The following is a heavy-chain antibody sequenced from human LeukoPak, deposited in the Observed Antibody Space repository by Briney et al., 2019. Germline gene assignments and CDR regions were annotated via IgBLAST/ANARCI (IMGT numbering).Heavy chain of an antibody. J-gene: IGHJ3*02. V-gene: IGHV3-30*03. CDR3: ARDLEDSSPFGAFDM. CDR1: GFTFSSYG. D-gene: IGHD3-22*01. CDR2: ISYGGTNK. Sequence: GGSLRLSCAASGFTFSSYGMHWVRQAPGKGLEWVAIISYGGTNKYYLDSVKGRLTISRDNSKNTLYLQMNSLRAEDTAVYYCARDLEDSSPFGAFDMWGQGTMVTVSS.